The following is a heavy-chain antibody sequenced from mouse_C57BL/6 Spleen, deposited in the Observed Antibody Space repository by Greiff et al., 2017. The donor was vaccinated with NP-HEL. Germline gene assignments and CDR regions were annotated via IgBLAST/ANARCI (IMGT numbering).Heavy chain of an antibody. CDR3: ARYGYDSFAY. CDR2: ISYDGSN. D-gene: IGHD2-2*01. J-gene: IGHJ3*01. V-gene: IGHV3-6*01. Sequence: EVQLQESGPGLVKPSQSLSLTCSVTGYSITSGYYWNWIRQFPGNKLEWMGYISYDGSNNYNPSLKNRISITRDTSKNQFFLKLNSVTTEDTATYYCARYGYDSFAYWGQGTLVTVSA. CDR1: GYSITSGYY.